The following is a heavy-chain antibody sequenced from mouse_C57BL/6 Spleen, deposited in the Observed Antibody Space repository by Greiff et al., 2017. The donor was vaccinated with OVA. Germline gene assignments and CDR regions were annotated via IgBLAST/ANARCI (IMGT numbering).Heavy chain of an antibody. J-gene: IGHJ1*03. V-gene: IGHV5-17*01. CDR2: ISSGSSTI. D-gene: IGHD1-1*01. CDR1: GFTFSDYG. CDR3: ARRIYYGYFDV. Sequence: DVQLVESGGGLVKPGGSLKLSCAASGFTFSDYGMHWVRQAPEKGLEWVAYISSGSSTIYYADTVKGRFTISRDNAKTTLFLQMTSLRSEDTAMYYCARRIYYGYFDVWGTGTTVTVSS.